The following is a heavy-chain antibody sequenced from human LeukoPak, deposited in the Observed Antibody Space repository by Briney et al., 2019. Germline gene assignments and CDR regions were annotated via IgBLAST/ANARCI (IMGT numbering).Heavy chain of an antibody. CDR3: ARVRALWAYYFDY. D-gene: IGHD4-17*01. V-gene: IGHV3-30-3*01. CDR2: ISYDGSNK. J-gene: IGHJ4*02. CDR1: GFTFSSYA. Sequence: PGGSLRLSCAASGFTFSSYAMRWVRQAPGKGLEWVAVISYDGSNKYYADSVKGRFTISRDNSKNTLYLQMNSLRAEDTAVYYCARVRALWAYYFDYWGQGTLVTVSS.